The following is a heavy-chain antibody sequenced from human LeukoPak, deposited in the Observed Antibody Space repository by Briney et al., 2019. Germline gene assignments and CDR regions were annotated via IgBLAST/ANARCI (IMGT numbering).Heavy chain of an antibody. CDR3: ASPGATSKFDY. V-gene: IGHV3-74*01. J-gene: IGHJ4*02. CDR1: GFTFSSNW. CDR2: INSDGSST. Sequence: PGGSLRLSCVAPGFTFSSNWMHWVRQAPGKGLVWVSRINSDGSSTSYADSVKGRFTISRDNANNTLYLQMNSLRAEDTAVYFCASPGATSKFDYWGQGTQVTVSS. D-gene: IGHD1-26*01.